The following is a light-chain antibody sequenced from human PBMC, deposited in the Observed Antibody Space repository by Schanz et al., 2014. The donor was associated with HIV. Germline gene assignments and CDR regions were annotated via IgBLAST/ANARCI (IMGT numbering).Light chain of an antibody. CDR3: AAWDVNLNGPV. CDR2: NDN. V-gene: IGLV1-44*01. CDR1: AFNVGHNF. J-gene: IGLJ2*01. Sequence: QSVLTQPPSVSAAPGQRVTIPCSGGAFNVGHNFVFWYQQFPGTAPRLLIHNDNQRPSGVPDRFSGSKSGTSASLAISGLQSEDEADYYCAAWDVNLNGPVFGGGTKLTVL.